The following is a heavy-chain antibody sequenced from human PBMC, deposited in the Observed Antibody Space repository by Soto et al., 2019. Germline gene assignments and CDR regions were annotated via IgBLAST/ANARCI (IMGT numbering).Heavy chain of an antibody. J-gene: IGHJ5*02. V-gene: IGHV4-34*01. D-gene: IGHD2-8*01. CDR1: VWSFSGYY. CDR3: ARGRIVLMVYAIATRINWFDP. Sequence: SETLSLTFAVYVWSFSGYYWSWIRQPPGKGLEWIGEINHSGSTNYNPSLKSRVTISVDTSKNQFSLKLSSVTAADTAVYYCARGRIVLMVYAIATRINWFDPWGQGTLVTVSS. CDR2: INHSGST.